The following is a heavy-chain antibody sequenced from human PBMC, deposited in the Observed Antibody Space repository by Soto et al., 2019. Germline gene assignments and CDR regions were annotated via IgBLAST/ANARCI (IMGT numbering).Heavy chain of an antibody. D-gene: IGHD3-9*01. CDR1: GGSFSGYY. J-gene: IGHJ6*02. Sequence: SETLSLTCAVYGGSFSGYYWTWIRQPPGTGLEWIGEINHSGSTNYNPSLKSRVTISVDKSKNQFSLKLSSVTAADTAVYYCASRLAGYYSGMDVWGQGTTVTVSS. CDR3: ASRLAGYYSGMDV. V-gene: IGHV4-34*01. CDR2: INHSGST.